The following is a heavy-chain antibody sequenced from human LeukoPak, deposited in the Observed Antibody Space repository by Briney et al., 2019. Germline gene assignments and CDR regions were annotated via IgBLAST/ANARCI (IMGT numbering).Heavy chain of an antibody. CDR2: IYSGGST. Sequence: GGSLRLSCTASGFIVSSNYMIWVRQAPGKGLEWVSVIYSGGSTSYADSVKGRFTISRDNSKNTLYLQMNSLRAEDTAVYYCARFTHGGDFDYWGRGTLVTVSS. V-gene: IGHV3-66*01. CDR3: ARFTHGGDFDY. J-gene: IGHJ4*02. CDR1: GFIVSSNY. D-gene: IGHD2-21*01.